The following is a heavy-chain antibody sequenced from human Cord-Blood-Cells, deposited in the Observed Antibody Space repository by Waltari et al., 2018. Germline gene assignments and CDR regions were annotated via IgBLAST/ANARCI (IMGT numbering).Heavy chain of an antibody. Sequence: QVQLQESGPGLVKHSETLSLTCAVSGYSISRGYYWGWIRQPPGKGLEGIGSIYHSGSTYYNPSLKSRVTISVDTSKNQFSLKLSSVTAADTAVYYCARVGYSGYWDYWGQGTLVTVSS. CDR2: IYHSGST. CDR1: GYSISRGYY. J-gene: IGHJ4*02. V-gene: IGHV4-38-2*01. CDR3: ARVGYSGYWDY. D-gene: IGHD5-12*01.